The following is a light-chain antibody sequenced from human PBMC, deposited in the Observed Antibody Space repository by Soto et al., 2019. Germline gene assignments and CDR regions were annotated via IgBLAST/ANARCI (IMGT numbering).Light chain of an antibody. CDR2: DAS. Sequence: EIVLTQSPATLSLSPGERATLSCRASQSVSSYLAWYQQKPGQAPRLLIFDASNRATGIPARFSGSGSGTDFTLTISSLEPEDFGVYYCQQRSNGPLVTFGQGARLEIK. J-gene: IGKJ5*01. CDR3: QQRSNGPLVT. V-gene: IGKV3-11*01. CDR1: QSVSSY.